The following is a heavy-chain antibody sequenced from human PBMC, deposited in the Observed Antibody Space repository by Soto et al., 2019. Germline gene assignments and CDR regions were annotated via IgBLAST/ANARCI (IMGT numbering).Heavy chain of an antibody. CDR1: GYIFSSYW. J-gene: IGHJ4*02. V-gene: IGHV5-51*01. D-gene: IGHD3-22*01. Sequence: GESLKISCKGSGYIFSSYWIGGVRQMPGKGLEWMGITHGGDASTRYSPSFEGQVTISTDKSITPAYLQWSSLKASDTAMYYCARRRTYSRGWEYSGQGTLLTVSS. CDR3: ARRRTYSRGWEY. CDR2: THGGDAST.